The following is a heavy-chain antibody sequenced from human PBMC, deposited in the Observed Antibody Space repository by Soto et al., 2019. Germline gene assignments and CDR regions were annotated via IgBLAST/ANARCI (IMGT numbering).Heavy chain of an antibody. D-gene: IGHD3-10*01. CDR3: ARCVYGAYLDY. V-gene: IGHV4-61*08. CDR1: GDSMTKNYRSWSMTNYYY. CDR2: FESSGRT. J-gene: IGHJ4*02. Sequence: SETLSLTCTVSGDSMTKNYRSWSMTNYYYWSWIRQTPGKGLEWIGYFESSGRTEYKPSFASRVTLSLDSSHNQFSLTLRSVTTADRALSFGARCVYGAYLDYWGQGIPVTVSS.